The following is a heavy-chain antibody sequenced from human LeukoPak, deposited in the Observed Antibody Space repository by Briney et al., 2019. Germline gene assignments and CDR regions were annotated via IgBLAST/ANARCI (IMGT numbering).Heavy chain of an antibody. Sequence: GGSLRLSCAASGFTFNTYSMNWVRQAPGKGLEGVSHISSGSNTIYYADSVKGRFTISRDNSKNTLYLQMNSLRAEDTAVYYCANKELWWGQGTLVTVSS. J-gene: IGHJ4*02. V-gene: IGHV3-48*01. CDR3: ANKELW. CDR2: ISSGSNTI. D-gene: IGHD1-7*01. CDR1: GFTFNTYS.